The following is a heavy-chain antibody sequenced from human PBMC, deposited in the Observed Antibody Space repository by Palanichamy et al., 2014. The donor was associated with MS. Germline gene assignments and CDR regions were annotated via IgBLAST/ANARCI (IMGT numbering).Heavy chain of an antibody. CDR3: ANWLNSGSNH. Sequence: EVQLLESGGGLVQPGGSLRLSCAASGFTFSSSGMTWVRQAPGKGLEWVSAIGGSGGGTYYADSVKGRFTISRDNSKNTLFLQMNSLRAEDTAVYYCANWLNSGSNHWGQGTLVTVSS. CDR1: GFTFSSSG. D-gene: IGHD1-26*01. CDR2: IGGSGGGT. J-gene: IGHJ5*02. V-gene: IGHV3-23*01.